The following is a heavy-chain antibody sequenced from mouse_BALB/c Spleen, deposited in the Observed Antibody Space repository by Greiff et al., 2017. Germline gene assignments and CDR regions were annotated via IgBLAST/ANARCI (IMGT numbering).Heavy chain of an antibody. CDR2: INSNGGST. J-gene: IGHJ3*01. Sequence: DVKLVESGGGLVQPGGSLKLSCAASGFTFSSYGMSWVRQTPDKRLELVATINSNGGSTYYPDSVKGRFTISRDNAKNTLYLQMSSLKSEDTAMYYCARDNGNPAWFAYWGQGTLVTVSA. CDR3: ARDNGNPAWFAY. CDR1: GFTFSSYG. D-gene: IGHD1-1*01. V-gene: IGHV5-6-3*01.